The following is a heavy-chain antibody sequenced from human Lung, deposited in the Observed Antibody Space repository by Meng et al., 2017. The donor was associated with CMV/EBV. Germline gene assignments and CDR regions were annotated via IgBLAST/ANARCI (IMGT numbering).Heavy chain of an antibody. J-gene: IGHJ4*02. V-gene: IGHV4-4*02. CDR2: IYHSGGT. CDR1: GGSISISTW. CDR3: ARDPYATGWAG. D-gene: IGHD6-19*01. Sequence: QRQLQESGRGLVKPSGTLSLTCAVSGGSISISTWWSWVRQPPGKGLEWIGEIYHSGGTNYNPSLRGRVTISLDKSKNQFSLTLRSVTAADTAVYYCARDPYATGWAGWGQGTLVTVSS.